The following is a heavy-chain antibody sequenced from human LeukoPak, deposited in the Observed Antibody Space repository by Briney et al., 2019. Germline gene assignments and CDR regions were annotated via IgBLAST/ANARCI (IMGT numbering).Heavy chain of an antibody. J-gene: IGHJ4*02. CDR3: ARVDMIVVKRYFDY. CDR2: INPNSGGT. CDR1: GYTFTGYY. D-gene: IGHD3-22*01. V-gene: IGHV1-2*02. Sequence: ASVKVSCKASGYTFTGYYMHWVRQAPGQGLEWMGWINPNSGGTNYAQKFQGRVTMTRDTSISTAYMELSRLRSDDSAVYYCARVDMIVVKRYFDYWGQGTLVTVSS.